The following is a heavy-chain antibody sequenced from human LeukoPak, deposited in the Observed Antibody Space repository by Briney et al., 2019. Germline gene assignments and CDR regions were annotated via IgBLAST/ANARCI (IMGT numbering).Heavy chain of an antibody. V-gene: IGHV3-30*02. CDR3: AKDRLRKVVPAATGYFDY. CDR2: IRYDGSNK. Sequence: SGGSLRLSCAASGFTFSSYGMHWVRQAPGKGLEWVAFIRYDGSNKYYADSVKGRFTISRDNSKNTLYLQMNSLRAEDTAVYYCAKDRLRKVVPAATGYFDYWGQGTLVTVSS. CDR1: GFTFSSYG. J-gene: IGHJ4*02. D-gene: IGHD2-2*01.